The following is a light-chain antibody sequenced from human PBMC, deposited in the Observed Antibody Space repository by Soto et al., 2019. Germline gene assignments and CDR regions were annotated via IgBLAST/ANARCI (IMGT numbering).Light chain of an antibody. CDR3: QQYNSSPLT. CDR1: QSISSW. V-gene: IGKV1-5*03. J-gene: IGKJ4*01. CDR2: KAS. Sequence: DIQMTQPPSTLSASVGDRVTITCRASQSISSWLAWYQQKPGKAPKLLIYKASSLESGVPSRFSGSGSGTEFTLTISSLQPDDFATYDCQQYNSSPLTFGGGTKVEIK.